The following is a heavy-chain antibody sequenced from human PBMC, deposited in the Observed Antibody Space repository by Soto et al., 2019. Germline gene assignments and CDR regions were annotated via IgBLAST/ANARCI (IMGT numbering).Heavy chain of an antibody. D-gene: IGHD6-6*01. V-gene: IGHV1-3*01. J-gene: IGHJ6*03. CDR1: GYTFTSYA. Sequence: QVQLVQSGAEVKKPGASVKVSCKASGYTFTSYAMHWVRQAPGQRLEWMGWINAGNGNTKYSQKFQGRVTITRDPSENTAYMALSSLRSEDTAVYYCARDVRDYYYYYMDFWGKVTTVTVSS. CDR2: INAGNGNT. CDR3: ARDVRDYYYYYMDF.